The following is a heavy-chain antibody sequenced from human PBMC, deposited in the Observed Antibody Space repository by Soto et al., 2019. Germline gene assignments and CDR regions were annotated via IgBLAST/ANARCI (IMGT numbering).Heavy chain of an antibody. CDR2: ISYDGSNK. Sequence: QVQLVESGGGVVQPGRSLRLSCAASGFTFSSYGMHWVRQAPGKGLEWVAVISYDGSNKYYADSVKGRFTISRDNSKNTLYLQMNSLRAEDTAVYSCAKEGGAVAGVDYWGQGTLVTVSS. D-gene: IGHD6-19*01. CDR3: AKEGGAVAGVDY. CDR1: GFTFSSYG. V-gene: IGHV3-30*18. J-gene: IGHJ4*02.